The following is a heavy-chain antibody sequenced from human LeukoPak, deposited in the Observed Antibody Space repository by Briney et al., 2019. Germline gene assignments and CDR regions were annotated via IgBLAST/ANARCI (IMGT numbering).Heavy chain of an antibody. V-gene: IGHV3-23*01. CDR1: GLTFSSYA. J-gene: IGHJ4*02. D-gene: IGHD3-22*01. Sequence: GGSLRLSCAASGLTFSSYAMSWVRQAPGKGLEWVSVISGSGGGTYYADSVKGRFTISRDNSENTLSLQMNSLRAEDTAVYYCAKGDSSGYYYSYFDYCGQGALVTVSS. CDR3: AKGDSSGYYYSYFDY. CDR2: ISGSGGGT.